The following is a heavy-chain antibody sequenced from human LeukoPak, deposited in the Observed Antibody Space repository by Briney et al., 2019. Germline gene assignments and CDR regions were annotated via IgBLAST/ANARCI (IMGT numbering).Heavy chain of an antibody. J-gene: IGHJ6*03. Sequence: SETLSLTCTVSGGSISSSSYYWGWIRQPPGKGLEWMGSIYYSGSTYYNPSLKSRVTISVDTSKNQFSLKLSSVTAADTAVYYCARRRMVRGVMNYYYMDVWGKGTTVTVSS. CDR1: GGSISSSSYY. D-gene: IGHD3-10*01. CDR2: IYYSGST. CDR3: ARRRMVRGVMNYYYMDV. V-gene: IGHV4-39*01.